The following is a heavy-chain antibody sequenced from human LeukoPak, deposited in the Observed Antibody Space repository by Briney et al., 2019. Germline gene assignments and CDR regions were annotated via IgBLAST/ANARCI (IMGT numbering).Heavy chain of an antibody. D-gene: IGHD2-15*01. CDR3: ARTYCSGGSCHFDY. V-gene: IGHV4-61*01. CDR2: IHYSGNT. CDR1: GASVNSDTYY. J-gene: IGHJ4*02. Sequence: SETLSLTCTVSGASVNSDTYYWSWIRQPPGKGLEWIGYIHYSGNTNYNPSLKSRVTISVDTSKNQFSLKLSSVTAADTAVFYCARTYCSGGSCHFDYWGQGTLVTVSS.